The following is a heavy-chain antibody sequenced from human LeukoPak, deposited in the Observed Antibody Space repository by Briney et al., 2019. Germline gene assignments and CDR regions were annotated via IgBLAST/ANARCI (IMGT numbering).Heavy chain of an antibody. CDR1: GGTFSSYA. Sequence: GASVKVSCKASGGTFSSYAISWVRQAPGQGLEWMGGIIPIFGTANYAQKFQGRVTITADESTSTAYMELSSLRSEDTAVYYCAIEYSSSSGFDYWDQGTLVTVSS. D-gene: IGHD6-6*01. CDR3: AIEYSSSSGFDY. CDR2: IIPIFGTA. V-gene: IGHV1-69*13. J-gene: IGHJ4*02.